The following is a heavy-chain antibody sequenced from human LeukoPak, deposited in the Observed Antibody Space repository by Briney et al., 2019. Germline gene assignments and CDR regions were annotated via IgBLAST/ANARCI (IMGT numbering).Heavy chain of an antibody. CDR2: INPSGGST. CDR1: GYTFTGYF. J-gene: IGHJ4*02. CDR3: ARDSADYGDYDY. V-gene: IGHV1-46*01. D-gene: IGHD4-17*01. Sequence: ASVKVSCKVSGYTFTGYFMHWVRQAPGQGLDWMGIINPSGGSTSYAQKFQGRVTMTRDTSTSTVYMELSSLRSEDTAVYYCARDSADYGDYDYWGQGTLVTVSS.